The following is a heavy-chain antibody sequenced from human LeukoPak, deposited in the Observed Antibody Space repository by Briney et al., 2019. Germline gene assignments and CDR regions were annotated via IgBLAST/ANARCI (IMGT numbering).Heavy chain of an antibody. V-gene: IGHV3-23*01. CDR2: ISGSGGST. Sequence: GGSLRLSCAASGFTFSNYAMSWVRQAPGKGLEWVSAISGSGGSTYYADSVKGRFTISRDNSKNTLYLQMNSLRAEDTAVCYCAKGLVFAYFDYWGQGTLVTVSS. CDR3: AKGLVFAYFDY. J-gene: IGHJ4*02. CDR1: GFTFSNYA. D-gene: IGHD6-6*01.